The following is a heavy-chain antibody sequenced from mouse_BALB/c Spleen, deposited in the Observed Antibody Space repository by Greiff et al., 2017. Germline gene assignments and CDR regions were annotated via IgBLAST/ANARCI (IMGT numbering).Heavy chain of an antibody. D-gene: IGHD2-10*01. J-gene: IGHJ4*01. Sequence: SGPELVKPGASVKMSCKASGYTFTSYVMHWVKQKPGQGLEWIGYINPYNDGTKYNEKFKGKATLTSDKSSSTAYMELSSLTSEDSAVYYCARIAYYGNYDAMDYWGQGTSVTVSS. V-gene: IGHV1-14*01. CDR2: INPYNDGT. CDR1: GYTFTSYV. CDR3: ARIAYYGNYDAMDY.